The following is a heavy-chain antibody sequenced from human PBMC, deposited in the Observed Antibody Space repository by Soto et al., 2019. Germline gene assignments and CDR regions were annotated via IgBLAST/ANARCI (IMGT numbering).Heavy chain of an antibody. Sequence: GGSLRLSCAASGFTFSSYGMHWVRQAPGKGLEWVAVIWYDGSNKYYADSVKGRFTISRDNSKNTLYLQMNSLRAEDTAVYYCARGSDYYSSGSYPDYWGQGTLVTVSS. J-gene: IGHJ4*02. CDR3: ARGSDYYSSGSYPDY. D-gene: IGHD3-10*01. CDR1: GFTFSSYG. CDR2: IWYDGSNK. V-gene: IGHV3-33*01.